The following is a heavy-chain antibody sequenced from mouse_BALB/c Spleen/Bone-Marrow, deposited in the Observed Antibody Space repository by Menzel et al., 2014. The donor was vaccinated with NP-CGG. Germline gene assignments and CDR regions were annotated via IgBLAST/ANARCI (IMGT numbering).Heavy chain of an antibody. CDR2: INPYNGDT. D-gene: IGHD2-5*01. Sequence: EVQLVESGPELVKPGASVKISCKASGYSFTGYFMNWVKQSHGRSLEWIGRINPYNGDTFYNQKFKGKATLTVDKSSSTAHMELLSLTSEDSAVYYCGKGYSNYDYAMDYWGQGTSVTVSS. CDR1: GYSFTGYF. CDR3: GKGYSNYDYAMDY. J-gene: IGHJ4*01. V-gene: IGHV1-37*01.